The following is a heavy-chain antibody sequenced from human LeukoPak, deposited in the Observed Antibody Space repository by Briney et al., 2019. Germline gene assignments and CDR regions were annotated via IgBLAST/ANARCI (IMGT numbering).Heavy chain of an antibody. V-gene: IGHV3-21*01. CDR3: ASVPAAILSPFDY. Sequence: GGSLRLSCAASGFTFSSYSMNWVRQAPGKGLEWVSSISSSSSYIYYADSVKGRFTISRDNAKNSLYLQMNSLRAEDTAVYYCASVPAAILSPFDYWGQGTLVTVSS. J-gene: IGHJ4*02. D-gene: IGHD2-2*02. CDR1: GFTFSSYS. CDR2: ISSSSSYI.